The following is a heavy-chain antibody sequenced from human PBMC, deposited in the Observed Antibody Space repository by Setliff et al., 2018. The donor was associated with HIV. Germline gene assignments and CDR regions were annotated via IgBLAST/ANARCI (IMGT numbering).Heavy chain of an antibody. CDR2: SYTKTDGGTT. Sequence: PGGSLRLSCAASGFTFSNAWMDWVRQAPGKGLEWVGRSYTKTDGGTTDYAAPVKGRFTISRDDSKNTLYLQLNNLETEDTAFYYCSTRLRWSPEKIDYWGQGTLVTVSS. CDR1: GFTFSNAW. J-gene: IGHJ4*02. D-gene: IGHD6-13*01. CDR3: STRLRWSPEKIDY. V-gene: IGHV3-15*07.